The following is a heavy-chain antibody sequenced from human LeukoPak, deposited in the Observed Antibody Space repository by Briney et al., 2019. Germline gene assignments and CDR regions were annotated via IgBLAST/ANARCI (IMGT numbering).Heavy chain of an antibody. CDR1: GFTLSSYS. V-gene: IGHV3-21*01. CDR3: ARGPGIAVAPLQH. D-gene: IGHD6-19*01. Sequence: GSLRLSCEVSGFTLSSYSMTWVRQAPGKGLEWVSSFRSSGRDIIYGDSVRGRFTIARDDAMNSLYLQMNSLRAEDTAVYYCARGPGIAVAPLQHWGQGTLVTVSS. CDR2: FRSSGRDI. J-gene: IGHJ1*01.